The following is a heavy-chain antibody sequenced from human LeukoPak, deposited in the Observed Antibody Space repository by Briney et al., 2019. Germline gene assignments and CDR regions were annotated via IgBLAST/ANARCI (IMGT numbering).Heavy chain of an antibody. J-gene: IGHJ4*02. D-gene: IGHD5-12*01. Sequence: GGSLRLSCAASGFTFSNYSMNWVRQAPGKGLEWISYVGISGGNTKYADSVKGQFTISGDSAKNSVFLQMNSLRVEDTAVYYCARDHRYAFDNWGQGTLVTVSS. CDR3: ARDHRYAFDN. CDR2: VGISGGNT. CDR1: GFTFSNYS. V-gene: IGHV3-48*04.